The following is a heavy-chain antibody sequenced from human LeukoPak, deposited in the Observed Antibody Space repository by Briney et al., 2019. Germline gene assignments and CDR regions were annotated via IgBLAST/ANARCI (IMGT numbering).Heavy chain of an antibody. D-gene: IGHD1-26*01. V-gene: IGHV3-48*03. CDR3: ARSLGARVWYFDY. CDR1: GFTFSSYE. Sequence: GGSLRLSCAASGFTFSSYEMNWVRQAPGKGLEWVSYISSSGSTIYYADSVKGPFTISRDNAKNSLYLQMNSLRAEDTAVYYCARSLGARVWYFDYWGQGTLVTVSS. J-gene: IGHJ4*02. CDR2: ISSSGSTI.